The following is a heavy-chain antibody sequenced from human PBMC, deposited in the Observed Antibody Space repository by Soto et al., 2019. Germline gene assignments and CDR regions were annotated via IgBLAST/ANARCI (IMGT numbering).Heavy chain of an antibody. J-gene: IGHJ3*02. Sequence: GGSLRLSCSVSGFTFRSYAMSWVRQAPGKGPEWVSVISAGGSNTYYAESVKGRFTISRDNSKNTLYLQMNSLRDEDTVVYYCAKKGPPRDAFDIWCQGTMVTVSS. V-gene: IGHV3-23*01. CDR3: AKKGPPRDAFDI. CDR1: GFTFRSYA. CDR2: ISAGGSNT.